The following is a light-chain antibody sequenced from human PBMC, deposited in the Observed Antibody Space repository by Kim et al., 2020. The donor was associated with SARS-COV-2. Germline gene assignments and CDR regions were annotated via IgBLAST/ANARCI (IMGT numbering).Light chain of an antibody. J-gene: IGKJ4*01. V-gene: IGKV1-5*03. CDR2: KAS. Sequence: DIQMTQSPSTLSASVGDRVTITCRASQNINSWLAWYQQKPGRAPNLLIYKASSLPSGVPSRFSGSGSGTDFTLTINSLQPDDFATYYCQQYFTYSPLTFGGGTKLEIK. CDR1: QNINSW. CDR3: QQYFTYSPLT.